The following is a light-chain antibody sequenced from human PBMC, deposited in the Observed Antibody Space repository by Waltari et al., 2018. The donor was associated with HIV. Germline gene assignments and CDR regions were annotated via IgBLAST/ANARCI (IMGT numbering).Light chain of an antibody. J-gene: IGKJ2*01. CDR3: MQGTSWPYT. V-gene: IGKV2-30*01. Sequence: DVVMTQSPLSLPVTLGQPASISCRSSQSLVYKDGNTYLNWFHQRPGQSPRRLIYKVSNRDSGVPDRFGGSGSGADFTLKISRVEAEDVGVYYCMQGTSWPYTFGQGTKLEIE. CDR1: QSLVYKDGNTY. CDR2: KVS.